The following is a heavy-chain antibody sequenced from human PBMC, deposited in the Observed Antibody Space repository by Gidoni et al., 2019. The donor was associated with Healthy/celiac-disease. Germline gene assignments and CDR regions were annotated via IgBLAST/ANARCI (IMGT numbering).Heavy chain of an antibody. CDR3: ARDNSSYYDFWSGYFSYYYYGMDV. J-gene: IGHJ6*02. Sequence: EVQLVESGGGLVKPGGSLRLSCAASGFTFSSYSMNWVRQAPGKGLEWVSSISSSSSYIYYADSVKGRFTISRDNAKNSLYLQMNSLRAEDTAVYYCARDNSSYYDFWSGYFSYYYYGMDVWGQGTTVTVSS. CDR2: ISSSSSYI. CDR1: GFTFSSYS. V-gene: IGHV3-21*01. D-gene: IGHD3-3*01.